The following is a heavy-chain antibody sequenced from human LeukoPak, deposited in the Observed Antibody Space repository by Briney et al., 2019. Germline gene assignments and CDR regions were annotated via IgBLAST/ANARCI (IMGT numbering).Heavy chain of an antibody. J-gene: IGHJ3*02. CDR2: ISTSSSYI. D-gene: IGHD2-8*02. Sequence: PGGSLRLSCATSGFTFSSYCMNWVRQATGKGLEWVSCISTSSSYIYYADSVKGRFTISRDNAKNLLYLQMNSLRAEDTPVCYCARDTGRQDAFDIWGQGTMVTVFS. CDR3: ARDTGRQDAFDI. V-gene: IGHV3-21*01. CDR1: GFTFSSYC.